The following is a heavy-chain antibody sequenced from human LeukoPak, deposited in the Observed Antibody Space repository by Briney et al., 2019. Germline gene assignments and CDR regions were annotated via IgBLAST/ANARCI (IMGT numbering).Heavy chain of an antibody. CDR2: IYPDDSDT. CDR1: GYSFTTYW. J-gene: IGHJ4*02. V-gene: IGHV5-51*01. D-gene: IGHD6-19*01. Sequence: GESLKISCKGSGYSFTTYWIGWVRQMPGKGLEWMGIIYPDDSDTRYSPSFQGQVTVSADKSISTAYLQWSSLKASDTAMYYCARVGIAVPGVLPYFDYWGQGALVTVSS. CDR3: ARVGIAVPGVLPYFDY.